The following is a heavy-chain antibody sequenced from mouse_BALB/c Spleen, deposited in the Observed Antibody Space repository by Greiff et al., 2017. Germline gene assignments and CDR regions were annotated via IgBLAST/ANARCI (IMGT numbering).Heavy chain of an antibody. J-gene: IGHJ4*01. CDR1: GFTFSSYA. D-gene: IGHD6-1*01. V-gene: IGHV5-9-4*01. Sequence: VKLMESGGGLVKPGGSLKLSCAASGFTFSSYAMSWVRQSPEKRLEWVAEISSGGSYTYYPDTVTGRFTISRDNAKNTLYLEMSSLRSEDTAMYYCARDSDAMDYWGQGTSVTVSS. CDR2: ISSGGSYT. CDR3: ARDSDAMDY.